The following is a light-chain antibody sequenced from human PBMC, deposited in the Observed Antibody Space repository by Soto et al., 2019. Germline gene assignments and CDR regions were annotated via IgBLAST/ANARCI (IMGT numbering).Light chain of an antibody. CDR1: SSNIGNNY. V-gene: IGLV1-51*01. J-gene: IGLJ2*01. CDR3: GTWDSRLRVVV. Sequence: QSVLTQPPSVSAAPRQKVAISCSGSSSNIGNNYVSWYHRLPGSAPKLLIYDNNERPSGIPDRFAGSKSGTSATLDITGLQTGDEGDYYCGTWDSRLRVVVFGGGTKLTVL. CDR2: DNN.